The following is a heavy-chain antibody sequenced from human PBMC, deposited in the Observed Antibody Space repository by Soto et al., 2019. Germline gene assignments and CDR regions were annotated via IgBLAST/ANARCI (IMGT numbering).Heavy chain of an antibody. CDR2: ISAYNGNT. V-gene: IGHV1-18*04. D-gene: IGHD1-26*01. J-gene: IGHJ6*02. CDR3: ARDRGRDYYYYYGMDV. Sequence: ASVKVSCKASGYTFTSYGISWVRQAPGQGLEWMGWISAYNGNTNYAQKLQGRVTMTTDTSTGTAYMELRSLRSDDTAVYYCARDRGRDYYYYYGMDVWGQGTKVTVYS. CDR1: GYTFTSYG.